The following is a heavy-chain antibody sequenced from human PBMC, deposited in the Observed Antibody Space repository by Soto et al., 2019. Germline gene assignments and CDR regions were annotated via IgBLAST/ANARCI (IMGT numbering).Heavy chain of an antibody. D-gene: IGHD3-16*01. Sequence: SETLSLTCTVSGGSISSSSYYWGWIRQPPGKGLEWIGSIYYSGSTYYNPSLKSRVTISVDTSKNQFSLKLSSVTAADTAVYYCARSLRPARAYFQHWGQGTLVTVSS. CDR1: GGSISSSSYY. V-gene: IGHV4-39*01. J-gene: IGHJ1*01. CDR3: ARSLRPARAYFQH. CDR2: IYYSGST.